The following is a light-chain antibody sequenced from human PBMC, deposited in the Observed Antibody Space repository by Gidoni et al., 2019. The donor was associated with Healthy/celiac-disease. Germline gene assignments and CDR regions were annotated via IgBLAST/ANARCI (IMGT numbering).Light chain of an antibody. J-gene: IGLJ2*01. CDR2: KDS. Sequence: SYELNQQPSVSVSPAQTARITCSGDALPKQYAYWYQQKPGQAPVLVIYKDSERPSGIPERFSGSSSGTTVTLTISGVQAEDEADYYCQSADSSGTVVVFGGGTKLTVL. CDR1: ALPKQY. CDR3: QSADSSGTVVV. V-gene: IGLV3-25*03.